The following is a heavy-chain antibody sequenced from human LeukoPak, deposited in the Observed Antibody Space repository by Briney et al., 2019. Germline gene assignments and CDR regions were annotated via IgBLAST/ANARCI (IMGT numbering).Heavy chain of an antibody. CDR1: GYTFTGYY. D-gene: IGHD3-22*01. Sequence: SVKVSCKASGYTFTGYYMHWVRQAPGQGLEWMGGIIPIFGTANYAQKFQGRVTITADESTSTAYMELSSLRSEDTAVYYCARSLPTYDSSGYYSSDFDYWGQGTLVTVSS. CDR2: IIPIFGTA. CDR3: ARSLPTYDSSGYYSSDFDY. V-gene: IGHV1-69*13. J-gene: IGHJ4*02.